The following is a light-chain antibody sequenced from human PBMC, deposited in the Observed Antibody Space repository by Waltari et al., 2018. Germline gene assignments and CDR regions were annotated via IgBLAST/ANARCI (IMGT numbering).Light chain of an antibody. CDR2: DVT. V-gene: IGLV2-14*01. Sequence: SALTQPASVSGSLGQSITFSCTGTISDVGGYNYVAWYQQHPGKAPKRMIHDVTKRPSGVSIRFSGSKAGNTASLTISGLQPDDEADYYCISYSRATPGNVVIGGGTKLTVL. CDR3: ISYSRATPGNVV. CDR1: ISDVGGYNY. J-gene: IGLJ2*01.